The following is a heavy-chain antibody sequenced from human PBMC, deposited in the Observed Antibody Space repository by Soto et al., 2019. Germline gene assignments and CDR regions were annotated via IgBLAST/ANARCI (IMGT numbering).Heavy chain of an antibody. V-gene: IGHV1-3*01. J-gene: IGHJ3*02. D-gene: IGHD3-10*01. CDR2: INAGNDNT. Sequence: GASVKVSCKASGYTFTNYVIHWVRQAPGQRLEWMGWINAGNDNTKYSQKFQGRVTFTRDTSTSTAYMDLSSLRSEDTAVYYCARRFDGAFDISGQGTMVTVSS. CDR3: ARRFDGAFDI. CDR1: GYTFTNYV.